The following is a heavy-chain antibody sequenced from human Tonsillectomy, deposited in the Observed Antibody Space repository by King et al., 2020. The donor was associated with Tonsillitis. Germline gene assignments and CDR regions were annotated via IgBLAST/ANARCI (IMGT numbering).Heavy chain of an antibody. J-gene: IGHJ2*01. D-gene: IGHD2-2*01. Sequence: VQLVESGAEVKKPGESLKISCNGSGYSFTSYWIGWLRQMPGKGLEWMGIIYPDDSDTRYSPSIQGQVTSSSDKSLSTAYLQWSGLKASDTAMYYCARVYCSSTICYWYFDVWGRGTLVTVSS. CDR3: ARVYCSSTICYWYFDV. V-gene: IGHV5-51*01. CDR2: IYPDDSDT. CDR1: GYSFTSYW.